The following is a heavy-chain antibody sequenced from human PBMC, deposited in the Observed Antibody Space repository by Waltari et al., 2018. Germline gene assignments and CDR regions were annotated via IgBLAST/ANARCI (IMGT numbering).Heavy chain of an antibody. J-gene: IGHJ4*02. V-gene: IGHV5-51*01. CDR3: ARHMYYYDYTGYGSVDH. CDR1: GYDFRSYW. D-gene: IGHD3-22*01. Sequence: EVQLVQSGAEGGGPGESLKISCKTSGYDFRSYWIGRVRSVPGKGPEWMGSIYPGDSDTRYSPSFEGQVSFSVDKSISTAYLQWISLKASDTAMYYCARHMYYYDYTGYGSVDHWGQGTLVTVSS. CDR2: IYPGDSDT.